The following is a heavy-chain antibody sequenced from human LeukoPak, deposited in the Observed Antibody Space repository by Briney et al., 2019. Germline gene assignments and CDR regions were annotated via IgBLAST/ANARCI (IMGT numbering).Heavy chain of an antibody. J-gene: IGHJ5*02. CDR1: GGSISSYY. Sequence: SETLSLTCTVSGGSISSYYWSWIRQPPGKGLEWIGEINHSGSTNYNPSLKSRVTISVDTSKNQFSLKLGSVTAADTAVYYCARGLRYYGSGSYAWFDPWGQGTLVTVSS. CDR2: INHSGST. CDR3: ARGLRYYGSGSYAWFDP. D-gene: IGHD3-10*01. V-gene: IGHV4-34*01.